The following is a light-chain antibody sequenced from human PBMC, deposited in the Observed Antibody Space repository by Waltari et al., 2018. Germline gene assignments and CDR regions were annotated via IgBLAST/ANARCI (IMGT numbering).Light chain of an antibody. Sequence: SSELTQDPAVSVALGQTVRITCQGDSLRTYYVSWFHQKPGQAPALVIYGKNNRPSGIPDRFFASSSGSTASLTIIGAHAEDEADYYCHSRDSSGDVVIGGGTKLTVV. J-gene: IGLJ2*01. CDR2: GKN. V-gene: IGLV3-19*01. CDR3: HSRDSSGDVV. CDR1: SLRTYY.